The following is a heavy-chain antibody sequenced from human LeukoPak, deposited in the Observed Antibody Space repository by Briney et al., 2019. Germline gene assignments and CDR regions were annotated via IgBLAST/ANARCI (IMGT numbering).Heavy chain of an antibody. D-gene: IGHD1-26*01. CDR1: GFNFRTYG. CDR3: AKDGRVQWELLGGYDY. V-gene: IGHV3-21*04. CDR2: ISSTSSSYR. Sequence: GGSLRLSCEASGFNFRTYGMSWVRQAPGKGLEWVSSISSTSSSYRYYADSVKGRFTISRDNSKNTLYLQMNSLRAEDTAVYYCAKDGRVQWELLGGYDYWGQGTLVTVSS. J-gene: IGHJ4*02.